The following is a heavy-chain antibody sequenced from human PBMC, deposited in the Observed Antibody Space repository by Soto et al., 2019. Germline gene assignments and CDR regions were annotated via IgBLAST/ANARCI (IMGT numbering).Heavy chain of an antibody. Sequence: PSETLSLTCTVSGGSISSYYWSWIRQPPGKGLEWIGYIYHSGSSNYNPSLKSRVTISVDTSKNQFSLKLSSVTAADTAVYYCARGSPYYYDSSGYTKPFDYWGQGTLVTVSS. J-gene: IGHJ4*02. CDR2: IYHSGSS. V-gene: IGHV4-59*01. D-gene: IGHD3-22*01. CDR1: GGSISSYY. CDR3: ARGSPYYYDSSGYTKPFDY.